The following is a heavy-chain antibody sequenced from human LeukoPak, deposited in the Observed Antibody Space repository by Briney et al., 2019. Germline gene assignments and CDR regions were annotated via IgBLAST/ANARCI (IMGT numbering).Heavy chain of an antibody. Sequence: SETLSLTCTVSGGSISSSSYYWGWIRQPPGKGLEWIGSIYYSGSIYYNPSLKSRVTISVDTSKDQFSLKLSSVTAANTAVYYCASLRERSYYARGFDYWGQGTLVTVSS. CDR2: IYYSGSI. CDR1: GGSISSSSYY. D-gene: IGHD3-3*01. CDR3: ASLRERSYYARGFDY. J-gene: IGHJ4*02. V-gene: IGHV4-39*01.